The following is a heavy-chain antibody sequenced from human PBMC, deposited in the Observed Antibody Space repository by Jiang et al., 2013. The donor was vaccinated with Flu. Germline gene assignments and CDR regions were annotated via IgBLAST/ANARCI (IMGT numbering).Heavy chain of an antibody. CDR3: ARSAPNVDY. J-gene: IGHJ4*02. CDR2: TYYRSKWFK. CDR1: GDSVSSDSAA. Sequence: SQTLSLTCAISGDSVSSDSAAWNWIRQSPSRGLEWLGRTYYRSKWFKGYAPSVKSQITINPDTSKNQFSLQLNSVTPEDTAVYYCARSAPNVDYWGQGTLVTVSS. V-gene: IGHV6-1*01.